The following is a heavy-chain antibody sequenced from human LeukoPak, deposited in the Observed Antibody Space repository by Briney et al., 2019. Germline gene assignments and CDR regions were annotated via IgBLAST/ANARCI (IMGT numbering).Heavy chain of an antibody. CDR3: ARMYSSSWSAPDY. D-gene: IGHD6-13*01. V-gene: IGHV1-3*01. CDR2: INAGNGNT. Sequence: PLASVTVSCKASGYTFTCYAMDWVRQARGQGLEWMGWINAGNGNTKYSKKFQGRVTITTHASASTAYMELSSLRSQDTAVYYCARMYSSSWSAPDYRGQGNLVTVSS. J-gene: IGHJ4*02. CDR1: GYTFTCYA.